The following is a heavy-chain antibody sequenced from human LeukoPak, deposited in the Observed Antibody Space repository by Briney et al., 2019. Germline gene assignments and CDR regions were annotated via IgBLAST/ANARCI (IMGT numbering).Heavy chain of an antibody. Sequence: KVSCKCSGYTFTSYWIAWVRQMPGKGLEWMGIVYPGDSDTRYSPSFQGQVTISVDKSISTAYLQWSSLKASDTAIYYCAKIDRQYCSRSSCYALDFWGQGTQVTVSS. V-gene: IGHV5-51*01. D-gene: IGHD2-2*01. CDR2: VYPGDSDT. CDR1: GYTFTSYW. J-gene: IGHJ4*02. CDR3: AKIDRQYCSRSSCYALDF.